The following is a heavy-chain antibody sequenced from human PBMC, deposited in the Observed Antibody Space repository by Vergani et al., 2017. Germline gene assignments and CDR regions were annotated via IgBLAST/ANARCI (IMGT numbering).Heavy chain of an antibody. V-gene: IGHV3-23*01. J-gene: IGHJ6*02. CDR2: ISGSGGST. CDR3: AKGGDSDYYGMDV. CDR1: GFTFSSYA. D-gene: IGHD6-13*01. Sequence: EVQLLESGGGLVQPGGSLRLSRAASGFTFSSYAMSWVRQAPGKGLEWVSAISGSGGSTYYADSVKGRFTISRDNSKNTLYLQMNSLRAEDTAVYYCAKGGDSDYYGMDVWGQGTTVTVSS.